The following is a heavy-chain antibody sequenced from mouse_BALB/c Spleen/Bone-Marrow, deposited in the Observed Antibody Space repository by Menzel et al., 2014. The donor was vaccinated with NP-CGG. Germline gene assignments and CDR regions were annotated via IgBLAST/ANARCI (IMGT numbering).Heavy chain of an antibody. CDR2: IYPSDSYT. CDR1: GYTFTSYW. D-gene: IGHD1-1*01. J-gene: IGHJ2*01. V-gene: IGHV1-69*02. CDR3: TRSYGSSYEYYFDY. Sequence: QVQLQQPGAELVRPGASVKLSCEASGYTFTSYWINWVKQRPGQGLEWIGNIYPSDSYTNYNQKSKDEATLTVDKSSSTAYMQLSSPTSEDSAVYYCTRSYGSSYEYYFDYWGQGTTLTVSS.